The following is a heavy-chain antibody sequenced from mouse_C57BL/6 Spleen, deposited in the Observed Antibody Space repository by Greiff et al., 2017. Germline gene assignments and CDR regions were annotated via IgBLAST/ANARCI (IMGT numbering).Heavy chain of an antibody. D-gene: IGHD1-1*01. CDR2: IDPSDSET. Sequence: QVQLKQPGAELVRPGSSVKLSCKASGYTFTSYWMHWVKQRPIQGLEWIGNIDPSDSETHYNQKFKDKATLTVDKSSSTAYMQLSSLTSEDSAVYYCARSTHHYYGSPYAMDYWGQGTSVTVSS. J-gene: IGHJ4*01. V-gene: IGHV1-52*01. CDR3: ARSTHHYYGSPYAMDY. CDR1: GYTFTSYW.